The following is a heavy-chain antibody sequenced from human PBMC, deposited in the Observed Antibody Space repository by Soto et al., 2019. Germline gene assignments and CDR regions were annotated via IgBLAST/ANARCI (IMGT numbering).Heavy chain of an antibody. J-gene: IGHJ4*02. Sequence: QVQLVQSGAEVKKPGSSVKVSCKASGGTFSSYVISWVRQAPGQGLEWMGGIIPIFGTANYAQKFQGRVTITADESTSTAYMDLSRLRSEDTAVYYCARSRGAYQFPLPDHWGQGTLVTVSS. CDR3: ARSRGAYQFPLPDH. CDR1: GGTFSSYV. V-gene: IGHV1-69*12. D-gene: IGHD2-2*01. CDR2: IIPIFGTA.